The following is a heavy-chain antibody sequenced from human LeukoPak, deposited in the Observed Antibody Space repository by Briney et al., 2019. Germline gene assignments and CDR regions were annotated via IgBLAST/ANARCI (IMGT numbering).Heavy chain of an antibody. D-gene: IGHD5-12*01. CDR3: ARSGGDFVVATY. CDR2: ISPIFGTA. Sequence: SVKVSCKASGGTFSSYAISWVRQAPGQGLEWMGGISPIFGTANYAQKFQGRVTITADESTSAAYMELSSLRSEDTAVYYCARSGGDFVVATYWGQGTLVTVSS. V-gene: IGHV1-69*13. J-gene: IGHJ4*02. CDR1: GGTFSSYA.